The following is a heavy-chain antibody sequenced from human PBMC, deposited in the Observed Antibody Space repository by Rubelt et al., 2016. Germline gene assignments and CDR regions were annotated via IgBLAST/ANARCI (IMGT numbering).Heavy chain of an antibody. V-gene: IGHV4-38-2*02. D-gene: IGHD6-13*01. CDR1: GYSISSGYY. CDR3: ARSAIAEPPSDY. CDR2: ISYSGST. J-gene: IGHJ4*02. Sequence: QVQLQESGPGLVKPSETLSLTCTVSGYSISSGYYWDWIRQPPGKGLEGIGYISYSGSTYYNPSLNSRVTISVDTSKNKFSLKLSSVTAEDTAVYYCARSAIAEPPSDYWGQGTLVTVSS.